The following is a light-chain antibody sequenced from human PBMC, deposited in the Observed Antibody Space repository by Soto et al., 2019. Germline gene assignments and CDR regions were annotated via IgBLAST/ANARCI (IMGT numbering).Light chain of an antibody. CDR2: GAS. J-gene: IGKJ4*01. Sequence: EIVLTQSPGTLSLSPGERATLSCRASQSVSSSYLAWYQQKPGQAPRLLMFGASSRVTGIPDRFSGSGSGTDFTLTISRLEPEDFAVYYCQQYASAPLAFGGGTRVDVK. CDR1: QSVSSSY. CDR3: QQYASAPLA. V-gene: IGKV3-20*01.